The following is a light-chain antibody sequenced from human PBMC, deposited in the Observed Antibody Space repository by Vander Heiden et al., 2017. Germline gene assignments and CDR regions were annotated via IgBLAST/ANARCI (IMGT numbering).Light chain of an antibody. CDR1: QSISSW. J-gene: IGKJ1*01. V-gene: IGKV1-5*03. CDR3: QQYNSYSWT. CDR2: KAS. Sequence: DTQMTQSPSTLSASVGDRVTITCRASQSISSWLAWYQQKPGNAPKLLIYKASNLEPGVPSRFSGSGSGTEFTLTISSLQPDDCATYYCQQYNSYSWTFGQGTKVEIK.